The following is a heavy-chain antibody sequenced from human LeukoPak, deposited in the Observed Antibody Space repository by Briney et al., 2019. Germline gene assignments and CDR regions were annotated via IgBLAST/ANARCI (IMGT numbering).Heavy chain of an antibody. J-gene: IGHJ6*03. V-gene: IGHV1-69*13. Sequence: SVKVSCNASGGTFSSYAISWVRQAPGQGLEWMGGIIPIFGTANYAQKFQGRVTITADESTSTAYMELSSLRSEDTAVYYCAKTMVRGGWSPLSSYYYYYMDVWGKGTTVTVSS. CDR2: IIPIFGTA. CDR3: AKTMVRGGWSPLSSYYYYYMDV. D-gene: IGHD3-10*01. CDR1: GGTFSSYA.